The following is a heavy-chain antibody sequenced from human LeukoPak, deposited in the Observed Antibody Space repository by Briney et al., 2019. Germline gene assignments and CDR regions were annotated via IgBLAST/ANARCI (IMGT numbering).Heavy chain of an antibody. V-gene: IGHV1-69*01. CDR2: IIPIFGTA. Sequence: SVKVSCKASGGTFSSYAISWVRQAPGQGLEWMGGIIPIFGTANYAQKFQGRVTITADESTSTAYMELSSLRSEDTAVYYCAKNYYGSGNHRYFDYCGQGTLVTVSS. CDR3: AKNYYGSGNHRYFDY. CDR1: GGTFSSYA. D-gene: IGHD3-10*01. J-gene: IGHJ4*02.